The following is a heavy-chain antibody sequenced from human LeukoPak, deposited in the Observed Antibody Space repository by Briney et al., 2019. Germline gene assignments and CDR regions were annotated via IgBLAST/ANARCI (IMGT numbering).Heavy chain of an antibody. V-gene: IGHV1-18*01. CDR3: ARAFDSSGNTGGY. CDR2: ISANNGNT. Sequence: GASVKVSCRTSGYMFTTYGISWVRQAPGQGLEWVGWISANNGNTKYAQRLQDRVTMTANTSTSTAYMELRSLRSDDTAVFYCARAFDSSGNTGGYWGQGTLVTVSS. CDR1: GYMFTTYG. J-gene: IGHJ4*02. D-gene: IGHD3-22*01.